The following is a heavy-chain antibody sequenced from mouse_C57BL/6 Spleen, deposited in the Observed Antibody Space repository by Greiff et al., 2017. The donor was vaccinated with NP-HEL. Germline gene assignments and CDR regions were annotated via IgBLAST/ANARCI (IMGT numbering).Heavy chain of an antibody. D-gene: IGHD1-3*01. J-gene: IGHJ4*01. Sequence: QVQLQQPGAELVKPGASVKLSCKASGYTFTSYWMHWVKQRPGQGLEWIGMIHPNSGSTNYNEKFKSKATLTVDKSSSTAYMQLSSLTSGDSAVYYSARYKSWSRDAMDCWGKGTSVTVSS. CDR1: GYTFTSYW. CDR2: IHPNSGST. V-gene: IGHV1-64*01. CDR3: ARYKSWSRDAMDC.